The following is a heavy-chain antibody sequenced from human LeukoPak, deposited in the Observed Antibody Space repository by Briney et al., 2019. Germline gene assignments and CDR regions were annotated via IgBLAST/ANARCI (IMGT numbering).Heavy chain of an antibody. CDR2: IKSKTDGGTT. D-gene: IGHD2-2*01. V-gene: IGHV3-15*01. CDR1: GFTFSNAW. Sequence: GGSLRLSCAASGFTFSNAWMSWVRQAPGKGLEWVGRIKSKTDGGTTDYAAPVKGRFTISRDDSKNTLYLQMSSLKTEDTAVYYCTTVVVPAASRYYYYYYGMDVWGQGTTVTVSS. CDR3: TTVVVPAASRYYYYYYGMDV. J-gene: IGHJ6*02.